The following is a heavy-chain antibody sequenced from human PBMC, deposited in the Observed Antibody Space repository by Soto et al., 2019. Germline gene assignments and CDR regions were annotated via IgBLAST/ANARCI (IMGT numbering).Heavy chain of an antibody. CDR3: ARQSSSGWWPPIGYYYYGMDV. V-gene: IGHV5-51*01. J-gene: IGHJ6*02. CDR2: IYPGDSDT. CDR1: GYSFTSYW. Sequence: PXESVKISFKGSGYSFTSYWIGWVGQIPGKGLEWMGIIYPGDSDTRYSPSFQGQVTISADKSISTAYLQWSSLKASDTAMYYCARQSSSGWWPPIGYYYYGMDVWGQGTTVTVSS. D-gene: IGHD6-19*01.